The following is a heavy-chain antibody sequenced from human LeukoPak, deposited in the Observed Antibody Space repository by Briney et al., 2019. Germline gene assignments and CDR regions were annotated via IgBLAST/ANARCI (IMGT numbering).Heavy chain of an antibody. J-gene: IGHJ4*02. V-gene: IGHV4-38-2*02. D-gene: IGHD2-2*02. CDR1: GYSISSGYF. Sequence: SETLSLTCSVSGYSISSGYFWGWIRQPPGKGLEWIGRIYHSGTTYCDPSLKSRVTISVDTSRNEFSLKLSSVTVADTAVYYCARAREPLLYTYYFDFWGQGALVTVSS. CDR2: IYHSGTT. CDR3: ARAREPLLYTYYFDF.